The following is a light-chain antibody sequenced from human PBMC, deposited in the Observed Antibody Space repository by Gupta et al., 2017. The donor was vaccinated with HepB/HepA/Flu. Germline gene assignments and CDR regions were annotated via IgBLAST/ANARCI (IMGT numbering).Light chain of an antibody. J-gene: IGLJ3*02. V-gene: IGLV2-11*01. CDR3: CSYAGRYTWV. CDR2: DVT. Sequence: QSALTQPRSVSASPGQSVPISCTGTSSDVGNYNYVSWYQQHPGKAPKFLIYDVTKRPSGVPDRFSGSKSGNTASLTISGLQAEDEADYYCCSYAGRYTWVFGGGTKLTVL. CDR1: SSDVGNYNY.